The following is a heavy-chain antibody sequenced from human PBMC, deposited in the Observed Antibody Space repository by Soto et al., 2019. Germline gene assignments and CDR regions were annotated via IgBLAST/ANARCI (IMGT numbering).Heavy chain of an antibody. V-gene: IGHV3-13*01. CDR2: IGTAGDT. J-gene: IGHJ4*02. CDR3: ARSKRYCSGGSCYELPDY. D-gene: IGHD2-15*01. CDR1: GFTFSSYD. Sequence: EVQLVESGGGLVQPGGSLRLSCAASGFTFSSYDMHWVRQATGKGLEWVSAIGTAGDTYYPGSVKGRFTISRENAKNSLYLQMNSLRAGDTAVYYCARSKRYCSGGSCYELPDYWGQGTLVTVSS.